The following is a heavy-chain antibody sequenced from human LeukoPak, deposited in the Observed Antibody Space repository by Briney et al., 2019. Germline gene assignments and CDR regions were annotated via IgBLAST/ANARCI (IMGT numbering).Heavy chain of an antibody. Sequence: PSETLSLTCAVSGYSISSGYYWGWIRQPPGKGLEWIGSIYHTGSTYYNPSLKSRVTISLDTSKNQFSLKLSSVTAADTAVYYCARHGSDGGFDPWGQGTLVTVSS. CDR1: GYSISSGYY. D-gene: IGHD1-1*01. CDR2: IYHTGST. J-gene: IGHJ5*02. V-gene: IGHV4-38-2*01. CDR3: ARHGSDGGFDP.